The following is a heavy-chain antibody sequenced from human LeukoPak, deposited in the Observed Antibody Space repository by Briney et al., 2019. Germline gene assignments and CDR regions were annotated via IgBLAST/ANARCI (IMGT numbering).Heavy chain of an antibody. Sequence: PGGSLRLSCAASGVTVSSDYMSWVRQAPGKGPEWVSVIYRDGNTYYADSVKGRFTISRHNSKNTLFLQMDSLRTEDTAIYYCANRMTSGGQGTLVTVSS. CDR2: IYRDGNT. D-gene: IGHD2-21*02. CDR3: ANRMTS. V-gene: IGHV3-53*04. CDR1: GVTVSSDY. J-gene: IGHJ4*02.